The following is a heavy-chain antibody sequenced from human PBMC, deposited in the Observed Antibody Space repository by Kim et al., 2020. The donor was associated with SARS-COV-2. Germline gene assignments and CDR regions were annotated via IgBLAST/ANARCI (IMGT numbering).Heavy chain of an antibody. Sequence: GNYTYYADPVKGRHTISRDLSKNTLFLQMNSLKSDDTAMCYCAREASGGAKWGQGTLVTVSS. J-gene: IGHJ4*02. V-gene: IGHV3-33*01. CDR3: AREASGGAK. CDR2: GNYT. D-gene: IGHD2-21*01.